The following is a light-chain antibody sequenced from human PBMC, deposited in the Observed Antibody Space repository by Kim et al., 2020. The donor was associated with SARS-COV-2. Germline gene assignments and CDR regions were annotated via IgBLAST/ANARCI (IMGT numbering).Light chain of an antibody. CDR2: SAS. CDR1: QNIDDY. Sequence: DIQMTQSPSSLSASVGDRVTITCRASQNIDDYLQWYQQKPGKAPRLLISSASSLQSGVPSRFSGSGYGTDFTLSISSLQPDDFATYYCQQTYSSLLTFGPGTKVDIK. J-gene: IGKJ3*01. V-gene: IGKV1-39*01. CDR3: QQTYSSLLT.